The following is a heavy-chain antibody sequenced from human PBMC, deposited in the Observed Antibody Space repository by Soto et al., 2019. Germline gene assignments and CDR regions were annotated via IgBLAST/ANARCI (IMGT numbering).Heavy chain of an antibody. V-gene: IGHV3-48*02. D-gene: IGHD3-22*01. Sequence: EVQLVESGGGLVQPGGSLRLSCAASGFTFSSYSMNWVRQAPGKGLEWVSYISSSSSTIYYADSVKGRFTISRDNAKNSLYLQMNSLRDEDTGVYYCARSWDDSSGDYYYYYGMDVWGQGTTVTVSS. CDR2: ISSSSSTI. CDR1: GFTFSSYS. CDR3: ARSWDDSSGDYYYYYGMDV. J-gene: IGHJ6*02.